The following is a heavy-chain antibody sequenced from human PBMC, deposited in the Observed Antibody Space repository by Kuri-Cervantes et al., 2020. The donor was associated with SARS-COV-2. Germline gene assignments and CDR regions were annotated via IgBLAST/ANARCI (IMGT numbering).Heavy chain of an antibody. J-gene: IGHJ4*02. CDR3: GRDDDSGSLPDC. CDR2: ISPTSGST. Sequence: SLKVSCNASGYTFTSYYMHWVRQVPGQGLDWMRIISPTSGSTNYAQRFQGRITMTRDTSTSTVYMELGSLRSEDTAVYYCGRDDDSGSLPDCWGQGTLVTVSS. CDR1: GYTFTSYY. V-gene: IGHV1-46*01. D-gene: IGHD1-26*01.